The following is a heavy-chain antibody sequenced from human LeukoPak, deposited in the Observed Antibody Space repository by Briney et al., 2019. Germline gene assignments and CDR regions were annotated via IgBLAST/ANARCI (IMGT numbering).Heavy chain of an antibody. CDR3: AKSRNALRGDYYMDV. Sequence: PGGSLRLSCAASGFTFSSYWMSWVRQAPGKGLEWVANIKQDGSEKYYVDSVKGRFTISRDNAKNSLYLQMNSLRAEDTAVYYCAKSRNALRGDYYMDVWGKGTTVTVSS. D-gene: IGHD5-12*01. CDR2: IKQDGSEK. CDR1: GFTFSSYW. V-gene: IGHV3-7*01. J-gene: IGHJ6*03.